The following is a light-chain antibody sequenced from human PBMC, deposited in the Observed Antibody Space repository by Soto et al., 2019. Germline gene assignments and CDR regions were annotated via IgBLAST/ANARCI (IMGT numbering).Light chain of an antibody. V-gene: IGKV3-15*01. CDR2: GAS. J-gene: IGKJ1*01. CDR1: QSVNSKY. Sequence: ETGRTQSPATLSLSAVQIATLCSRASQSVNSKYLAWYQQHPGQPPMLLIYGASTRATGIPARFSGSGSGTEFTLIISSLQSEDSAVYYCQQYNSWLWTFGQGTKV. CDR3: QQYNSWLWT.